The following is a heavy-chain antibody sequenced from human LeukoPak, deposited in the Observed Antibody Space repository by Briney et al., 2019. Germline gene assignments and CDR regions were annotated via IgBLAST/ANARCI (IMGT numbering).Heavy chain of an antibody. Sequence: ASVKVSCKASGYTFTSYYIHWVRQAPGQGLEWMGMIHPSGSSTSYAQKFQGRLTVTTDTSTSTVYMELSSLGSEDTATYYCAREGLRYFDWQSWTFDSWGQGVLVTVSS. J-gene: IGHJ4*02. CDR1: GYTFTSYY. CDR2: IHPSGSST. V-gene: IGHV1-46*01. D-gene: IGHD3-9*01. CDR3: AREGLRYFDWQSWTFDS.